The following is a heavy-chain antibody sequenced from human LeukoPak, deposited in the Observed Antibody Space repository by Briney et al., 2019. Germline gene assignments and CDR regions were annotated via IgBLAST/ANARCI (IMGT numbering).Heavy chain of an antibody. Sequence: RPGGSLRLFCAASGFTVSRNYIICLRQAPGKGLEWVSVIYSGGSRYYADSVKGRFSFSRDNSRNTLYLQMNSLRAEDTAVYYCARGSSSPKKVAVICGQGTMVTVSS. J-gene: IGHJ3*02. CDR3: ARGSSSPKKVAVI. CDR1: GFTVSRNY. CDR2: IYSGGSR. V-gene: IGHV3-53*01. D-gene: IGHD3-16*01.